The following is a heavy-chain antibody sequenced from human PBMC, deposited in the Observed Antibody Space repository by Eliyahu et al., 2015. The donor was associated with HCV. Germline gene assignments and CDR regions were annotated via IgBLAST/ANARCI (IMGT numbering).Heavy chain of an antibody. V-gene: IGHV3-74*01. Sequence: EVQLVESGGGLVQPGGSXRLXCAASGXTFXDXWMLWVRQAPGKGLVWVSRIKNDGSSTNYADSVKGRFTISRDNAKNTLYLQMNSLRAEDTAVYYCVRDKHYFGGTGRGDYWGQGTLVTVS. J-gene: IGHJ4*02. CDR2: IKNDGSST. CDR3: VRDKHYFGGTGRGDY. CDR1: GXTFXDXW. D-gene: IGHD3-10*01.